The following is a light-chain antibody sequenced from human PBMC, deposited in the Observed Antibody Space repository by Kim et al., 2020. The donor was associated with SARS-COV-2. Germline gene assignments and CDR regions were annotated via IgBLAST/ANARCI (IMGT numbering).Light chain of an antibody. Sequence: QSALTQPASVSGSPGQSITISCTGTSSDVGGYNYVSWYQQHPGKAPKLMIYDVSNRPSGVSNRFSGSKSGNTASLTISELQAEDEADYYCSSYTSSSTIPDIFGTGTKVTVL. CDR2: DVS. CDR1: SSDVGGYNY. J-gene: IGLJ1*01. CDR3: SSYTSSSTIPDI. V-gene: IGLV2-14*03.